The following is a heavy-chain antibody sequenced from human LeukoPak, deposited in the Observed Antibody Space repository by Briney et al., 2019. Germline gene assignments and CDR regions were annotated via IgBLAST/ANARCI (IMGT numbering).Heavy chain of an antibody. Sequence: PGGSLRLSCAASGFTFSSYAMSWVRQAPGKGLEWVSAISGSGGSTYYADPVKGRFTISRDNSENTLYLQMNSLRAEDAAVYYCAKDTHVDTAIGISFYFDYWGQGTLVTVSS. CDR3: AKDTHVDTAIGISFYFDY. D-gene: IGHD5-18*01. CDR2: ISGSGGST. V-gene: IGHV3-23*01. J-gene: IGHJ4*02. CDR1: GFTFSSYA.